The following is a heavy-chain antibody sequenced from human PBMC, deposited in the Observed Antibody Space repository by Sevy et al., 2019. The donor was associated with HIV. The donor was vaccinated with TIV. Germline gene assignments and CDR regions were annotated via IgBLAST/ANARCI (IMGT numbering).Heavy chain of an antibody. Sequence: GGSLRLSCAASGFTFSIYAMSWVRQAPGKGLEWVSVISITGGSTYYTDSVKGRLPISRDNSKNTLYLQMNTLRAEDTAVYYCAKDRVSGTYYTGDFDYWGQGTLVTVSS. V-gene: IGHV3-23*01. CDR3: AKDRVSGTYYTGDFDY. D-gene: IGHD3-10*01. J-gene: IGHJ4*02. CDR2: ISITGGST. CDR1: GFTFSIYA.